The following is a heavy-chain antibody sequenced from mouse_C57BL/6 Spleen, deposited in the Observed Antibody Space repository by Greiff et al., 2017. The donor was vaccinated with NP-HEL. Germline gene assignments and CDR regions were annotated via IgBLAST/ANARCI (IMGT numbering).Heavy chain of an antibody. D-gene: IGHD2-3*01. CDR3: AREGGLYDGYYDWYFDV. V-gene: IGHV14-3*01. J-gene: IGHJ1*03. CDR1: GFNIKNTY. Sequence: EVKLQESVAELVRPGASVKLSCTASGFNIKNTYMHWVKQRPEQGLEWIGRIDPANGNTKYAPKFQGKATITADTSSNTAYLQLSSLTSEDTAIYYCAREGGLYDGYYDWYFDVWGTGTTVTVSS. CDR2: IDPANGNT.